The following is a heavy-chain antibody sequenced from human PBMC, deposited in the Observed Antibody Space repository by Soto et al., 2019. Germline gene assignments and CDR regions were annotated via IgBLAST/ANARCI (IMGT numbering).Heavy chain of an antibody. J-gene: IGHJ3*02. Sequence: QVQLVESGGGVVQPGRSLRLSCAASGFTFSSYGMHWVRQAPGKGLEWVAVISYDGSNKYYADSVKGRFTISRDNSKNTLYLQMNNLRAEDTAVYYCATNYGSGSYGVFDIWGQGTMVTVSS. CDR1: GFTFSSYG. D-gene: IGHD3-10*01. CDR3: ATNYGSGSYGVFDI. CDR2: ISYDGSNK. V-gene: IGHV3-30*03.